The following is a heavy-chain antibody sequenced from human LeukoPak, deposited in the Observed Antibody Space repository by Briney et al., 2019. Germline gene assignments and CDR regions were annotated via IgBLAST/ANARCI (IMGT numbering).Heavy chain of an antibody. V-gene: IGHV3-23*01. J-gene: IGHJ4*02. Sequence: GGSLRLSCAASGFTFSSYAMSWVRQAPGKGLEWVSAISGSGGSTYYADSVKGRFTISRDNSKNTLYLQMNSLRAGDTAVYYCAKSGWLAYYFDYWGQGTLVTVSS. CDR3: AKSGWLAYYFDY. CDR1: GFTFSSYA. CDR2: ISGSGGST. D-gene: IGHD6-19*01.